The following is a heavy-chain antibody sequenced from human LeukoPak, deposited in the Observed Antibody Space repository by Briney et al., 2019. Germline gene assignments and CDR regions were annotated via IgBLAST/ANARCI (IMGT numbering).Heavy chain of an antibody. V-gene: IGHV4-38-2*01. Sequence: PSETLSLTCVVPGYSISCGYFWGWIRQPPGKGLEWIATIYHSGSTFYNPSLKSRVTISVDTSKNQFSLKLSSVTAADTAVYHCARDYGGHAIFDYWGQGTLVTVSS. D-gene: IGHD4-23*01. CDR1: GYSISCGYF. CDR3: ARDYGGHAIFDY. CDR2: IYHSGST. J-gene: IGHJ4*02.